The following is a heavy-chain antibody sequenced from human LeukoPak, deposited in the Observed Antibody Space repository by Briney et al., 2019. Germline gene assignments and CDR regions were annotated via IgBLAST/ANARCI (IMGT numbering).Heavy chain of an antibody. CDR1: GGSVSSSSYY. CDR2: IYYSGST. CDR3: AGLIVGATSVEY. D-gene: IGHD1-26*01. J-gene: IGHJ4*02. Sequence: SETLSLTCTVSGGSVSSSSYYWGWIRQPPGKELEWIASIYYSGSTYHNPSLKSRVTISVDTSKNQFSLKLSSVTAADTAVYYCAGLIVGATSVEYWGQGTLVTVSS. V-gene: IGHV4-39*01.